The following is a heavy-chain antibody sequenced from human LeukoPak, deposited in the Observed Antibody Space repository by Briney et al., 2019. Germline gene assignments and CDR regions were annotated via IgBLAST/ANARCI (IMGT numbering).Heavy chain of an antibody. D-gene: IGHD3-3*01. J-gene: IGHJ4*02. Sequence: GGSLRLSCAASGFTVSSNYMSWVRQAPGKGLEWVSVIYSGGSTYYADSVKGRFTISRDNSKNTLYLQMNSLRAEDTAVYYCARERGGLEWLSDFDYWGQGTLVTVSS. CDR2: IYSGGST. CDR3: ARERGGLEWLSDFDY. V-gene: IGHV3-66*01. CDR1: GFTVSSNY.